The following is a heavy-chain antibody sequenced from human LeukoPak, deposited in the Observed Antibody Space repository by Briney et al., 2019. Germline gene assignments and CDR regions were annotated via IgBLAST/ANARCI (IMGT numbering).Heavy chain of an antibody. CDR3: ARGRYYGSGSYYYYMDV. CDR2: MNPNSGNT. V-gene: IGHV1-8*01. D-gene: IGHD3-10*01. CDR1: GYTFISYD. J-gene: IGHJ6*03. Sequence: GASVKVSCKASGYTFISYDINWVRQATGQGLEWMGWMNPNSGNTGYAQKFQGRVTMTRNTSISTAYMELSSLRSEDTAVYYCARGRYYGSGSYYYYMDVWGKGTTVTVSS.